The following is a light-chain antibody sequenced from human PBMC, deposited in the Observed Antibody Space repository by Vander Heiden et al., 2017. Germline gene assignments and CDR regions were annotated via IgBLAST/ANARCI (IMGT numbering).Light chain of an antibody. V-gene: IGLV3-1*01. CDR3: QAWDSSTASVV. Sequence: SYELPPPPSVSVSRGQTASITCSGEKVGEKYACWYQQKPGQSPVVVIYQDSKRPSGIPERFSGSNAGNTATLTISGTQAMDEADYYCQAWDSSTASVVFGGGTKLTVL. CDR1: KVGEKY. J-gene: IGLJ2*01. CDR2: QDS.